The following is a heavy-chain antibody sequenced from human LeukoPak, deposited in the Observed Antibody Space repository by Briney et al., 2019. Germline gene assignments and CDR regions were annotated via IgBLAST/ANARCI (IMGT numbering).Heavy chain of an antibody. CDR2: ISSSSSYI. D-gene: IGHD6-13*01. CDR1: GFTFSSYS. Sequence: GGSLRLSCAASGFTFSSYSMNWVRQAPEKGLEWVSSISSSSSYIYYADSVKGRFTISRDNAKNSLYLQMNSLRAEDTAVYYCARDRGQQPVDYWGQGTLVTVSS. J-gene: IGHJ4*02. CDR3: ARDRGQQPVDY. V-gene: IGHV3-21*01.